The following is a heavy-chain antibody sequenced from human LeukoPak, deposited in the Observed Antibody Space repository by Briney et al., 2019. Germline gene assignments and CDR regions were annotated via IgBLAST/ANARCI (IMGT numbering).Heavy chain of an antibody. CDR3: ARGRYVTTRGGAAAGFLDY. Sequence: SETLSLTCAVSGGSFSGHYWNWIRQPPGKGLEWIGEINHGGSTNYNPSLKSRVTISVDTSQNQFSLSLSSVTAADTAVYYCARGRYVTTRGGAAAGFLDYWGQGTLVTVSS. D-gene: IGHD6-13*01. J-gene: IGHJ4*02. V-gene: IGHV4-34*01. CDR1: GGSFSGHY. CDR2: INHGGST.